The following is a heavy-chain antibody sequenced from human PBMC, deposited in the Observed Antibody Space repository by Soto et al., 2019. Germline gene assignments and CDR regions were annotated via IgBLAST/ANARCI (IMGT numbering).Heavy chain of an antibody. J-gene: IGHJ4*02. CDR3: ARGRRLIGAAPSQRLDY. D-gene: IGHD6-6*01. CDR2: INHSGST. V-gene: IGHV4-34*01. CDR1: GGSFSGYY. Sequence: SETLSLTCAVYGGSFSGYYWSWIRQPPGKGLEWIGEINHSGSTNYNPSLKSRVTISVDTSKNQFSLKLSSVTAADTAVYYCARGRRLIGAAPSQRLDYWGQGTLVTVSS.